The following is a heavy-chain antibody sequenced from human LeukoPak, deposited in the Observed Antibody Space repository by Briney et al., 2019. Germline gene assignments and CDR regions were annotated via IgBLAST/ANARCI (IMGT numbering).Heavy chain of an antibody. J-gene: IGHJ4*02. V-gene: IGHV3-30*04. D-gene: IGHD5-18*01. CDR1: GFTFSSYA. Sequence: PGGSLRLSCAASGFTFSSYAMHWVRQAPGKGLEWVAVISYDGSNKYYADSVKGRFTISRDNSKNTLYLQMNSLRAEDTAVYYCARDHDTAMVSYYFDYWGQGTLVTVSS. CDR2: ISYDGSNK. CDR3: ARDHDTAMVSYYFDY.